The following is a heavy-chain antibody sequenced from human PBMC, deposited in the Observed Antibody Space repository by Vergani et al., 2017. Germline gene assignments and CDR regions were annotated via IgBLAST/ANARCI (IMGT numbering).Heavy chain of an antibody. V-gene: IGHV3-9*01. Sequence: EVQLVESGGGLVQPGRSLRLSCAASGFTFDDYAMHWVRQAPGKGLEWVSGISWNSGSIGYADSVKGRFTISRDNAKNSLYLQMNSLRAEDTAVYYCAKGVTMVPDYYYYYGMDVWGQGTTVTVSS. CDR1: GFTFDDYA. J-gene: IGHJ6*02. CDR3: AKGVTMVPDYYYYYGMDV. D-gene: IGHD3-10*01. CDR2: ISWNSGSI.